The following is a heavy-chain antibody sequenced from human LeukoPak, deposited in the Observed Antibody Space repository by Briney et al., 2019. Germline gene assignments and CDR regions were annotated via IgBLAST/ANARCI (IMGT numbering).Heavy chain of an antibody. CDR1: GGSISSYY. V-gene: IGHV4-59*01. CDR2: IYYSGST. CDR3: ARVSYSYGIFDY. J-gene: IGHJ4*02. D-gene: IGHD5-18*01. Sequence: SETLSLTCTVSGGSISSYYWSWIRQPPGKGLEWIGYIYYSGSTNYNPSLKSRVTISVDTSKNQLSLKLRSVTAADTAVYYCARVSYSYGIFDYWGQGTLVTVSS.